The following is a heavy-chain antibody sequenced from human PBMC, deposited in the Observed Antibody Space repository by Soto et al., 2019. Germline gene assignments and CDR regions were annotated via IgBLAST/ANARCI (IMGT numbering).Heavy chain of an antibody. CDR2: IYYSGST. CDR1: GGSVSNYY. J-gene: IGHJ6*02. V-gene: IGHV4-59*02. D-gene: IGHD3-10*01. CDR3: ARELASPMVNDYYYYYGMDV. Sequence: SETLSLTCTVSGGSVSNYYWIWIRQPPGKGLEWIGYIYYSGSTNYNPSLKSRVTISVDTSKNQFSLKLRSVTAADTAVYYCARELASPMVNDYYYYYGMDVWGQGTTVTVSS.